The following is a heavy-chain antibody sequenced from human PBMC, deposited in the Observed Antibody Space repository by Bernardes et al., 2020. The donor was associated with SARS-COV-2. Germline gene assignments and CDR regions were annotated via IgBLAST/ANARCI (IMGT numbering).Heavy chain of an antibody. D-gene: IGHD2-15*01. CDR1: GFTFSDYG. V-gene: IGHV3-33*01. J-gene: IGHJ4*02. Sequence: GGSLRLSCAASGFTFSDYGMHWVRQAPGKGLEWVAQIWFDGSKKYYAESLEGRFTISRDDSKNTVYLQMDSLRADDTAVYYCARDKWGYYSDWGQGTLVTVSS. CDR2: IWFDGSKK. CDR3: ARDKWGYYSD.